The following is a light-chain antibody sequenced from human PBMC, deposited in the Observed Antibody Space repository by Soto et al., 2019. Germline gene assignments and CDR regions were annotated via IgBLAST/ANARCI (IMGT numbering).Light chain of an antibody. Sequence: IQLTQSPSSLSASVGDRVTITCRASQGIRSALGWYQQKPGKVPKLLIYAASTLQSGVPSRFSGSGSGTEFTLTISSVEPEDFAMYYCHQRNQFGQRRLPEV. CDR2: AAS. CDR3: HQRNQ. J-gene: IGKJ5*01. V-gene: IGKV1-17*01. CDR1: QGIRSA.